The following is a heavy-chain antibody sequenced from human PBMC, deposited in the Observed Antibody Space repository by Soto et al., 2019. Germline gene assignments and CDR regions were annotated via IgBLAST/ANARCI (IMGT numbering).Heavy chain of an antibody. Sequence: SETLSLPCTVSGGSMRNYFWTWIRQPPGKGLELIGYIHYSGTTSFFPSYNPSLRSRVTISEDTSKNQFSLKLLSVTTADTAVYFCAAGEASSRNLAPYYLDFWGQGTLGTVSS. CDR3: AAGEASSRNLAPYYLDF. CDR1: GGSMRNYF. J-gene: IGHJ4*02. CDR2: IHYSGTT. D-gene: IGHD6-13*01. V-gene: IGHV4-59*03.